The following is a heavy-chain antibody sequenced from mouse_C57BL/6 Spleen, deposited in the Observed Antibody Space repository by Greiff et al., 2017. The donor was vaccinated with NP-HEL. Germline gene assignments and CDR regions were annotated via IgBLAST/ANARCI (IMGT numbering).Heavy chain of an antibody. J-gene: IGHJ3*01. V-gene: IGHV1-7*01. D-gene: IGHD3-2*02. Sequence: QVHVKQSGAELAKPGASVKLSCKASGYTFTSYWMHWVKQRPGQGLEWIGYINPSSGYTKYNQKFKDKATLTADKSSSTAYMQLSSLTYEDSAVYYCARGSSGYAWFAYWGQGTLVTVSA. CDR2: INPSSGYT. CDR1: GYTFTSYW. CDR3: ARGSSGYAWFAY.